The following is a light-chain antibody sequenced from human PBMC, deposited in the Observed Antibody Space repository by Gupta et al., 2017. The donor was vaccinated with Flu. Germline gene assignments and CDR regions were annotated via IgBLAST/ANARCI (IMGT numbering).Light chain of an antibody. Sequence: DIQMTQSPSSLSASVGDRVTITCRASQGITNYLVWYQQKPGKVPKLLISAASTLQPGVPSRFSGSGSGTEFTLTISSLQPEDVATYYCQKDNSSPFTFGQGTRVEIK. CDR2: AAS. CDR3: QKDNSSPFT. J-gene: IGKJ2*01. V-gene: IGKV1-27*01. CDR1: QGITNY.